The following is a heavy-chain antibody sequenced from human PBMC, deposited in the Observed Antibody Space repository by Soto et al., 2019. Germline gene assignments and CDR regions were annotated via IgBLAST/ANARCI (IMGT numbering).Heavy chain of an antibody. V-gene: IGHV4-39*01. CDR2: IYYSGST. Sequence: PSETLSLTCTVSGGSISSSSYYWGWIRQPPGKGLEWIGSIYYSGSTYYNPSLKSRVTISVDTSKNQFSLKLSSVTAADTAVYYCALSSWDAEYFQHWGQGTLVTVSS. D-gene: IGHD6-13*01. CDR1: GGSISSSSYY. CDR3: ALSSWDAEYFQH. J-gene: IGHJ1*01.